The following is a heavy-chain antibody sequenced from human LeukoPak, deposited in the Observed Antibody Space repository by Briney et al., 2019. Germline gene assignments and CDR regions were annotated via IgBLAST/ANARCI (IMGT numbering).Heavy chain of an antibody. Sequence: SETLSLTCSVSGDSISSAFYYWGWVRQAPGKGLEWIGSMFFTGNAYYNPSLKSRVTISADTSENQFSLKLRSMTAADTAVYYCARHVVGNYDLLSFDYWGQGTLVTVSS. J-gene: IGHJ4*02. CDR1: GDSISSAFYY. CDR2: MFFTGNA. D-gene: IGHD1-7*01. V-gene: IGHV4-39*01. CDR3: ARHVVGNYDLLSFDY.